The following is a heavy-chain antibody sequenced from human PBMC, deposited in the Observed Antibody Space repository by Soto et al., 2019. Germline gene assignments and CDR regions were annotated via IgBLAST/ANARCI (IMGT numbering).Heavy chain of an antibody. Sequence: VKVSCRVSGYTITELSIHWVRQAPGEGIEWMGGFDLENGETSYAQRFKGRVTMTEESSADTTYMELISLRSEDTAVYYCAIEVRASNLFDHWGEGTMVTFSS. CDR1: GYTITELS. J-gene: IGHJ4*02. CDR2: FDLENGET. V-gene: IGHV1-24*01. D-gene: IGHD2-2*01. CDR3: AIEVRASNLFDH.